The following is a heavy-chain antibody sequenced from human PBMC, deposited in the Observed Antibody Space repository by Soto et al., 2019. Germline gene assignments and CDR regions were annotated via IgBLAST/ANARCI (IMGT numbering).Heavy chain of an antibody. D-gene: IGHD6-19*01. CDR1: GGSIISSGYY. CDR3: AVPAASVAGASGTYYYYGMDV. V-gene: IGHV4-39*01. CDR2: IYYGGSP. Sequence: PSETLSLTCTVSGGSIISSGYYWDWVRQPPGRGLERIGYIYYGGSPYYNPSLKSRVTISVDTSKNQFSLNLSSVTAADTAVYYCAVPAASVAGASGTYYYYGMDVWGQGTTVTVSS. J-gene: IGHJ6*02.